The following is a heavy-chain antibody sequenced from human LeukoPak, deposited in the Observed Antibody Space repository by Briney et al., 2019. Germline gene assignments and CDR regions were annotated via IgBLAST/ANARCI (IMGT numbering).Heavy chain of an antibody. J-gene: IGHJ6*02. CDR1: GFTFSSYA. Sequence: GGSLRLSCAASGFTFSSYAMSWVRQAPGKGLEWVSAISGSGGSTYYADSVKGRFTISRDNSKNTLYLQMNSLRSEDTAVYYCAKPGHFDWLSSIYHYSMDVWGQGATVTVSS. V-gene: IGHV3-23*01. D-gene: IGHD3-9*01. CDR3: AKPGHFDWLSSIYHYSMDV. CDR2: ISGSGGST.